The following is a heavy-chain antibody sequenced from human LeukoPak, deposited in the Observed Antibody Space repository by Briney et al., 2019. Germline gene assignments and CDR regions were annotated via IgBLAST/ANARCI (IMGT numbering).Heavy chain of an antibody. V-gene: IGHV1-58*01. CDR2: IVVGSGDA. J-gene: IGHJ4*02. CDR1: GFTLVNSA. CDR3: AADRHLGATTGFGF. D-gene: IGHD1-26*01. Sequence: GASVKVSCKASGFTLVNSAVHWVRQARGQSLEWLGWIVVGSGDARYAQRFQERLTITRDKSTSTAYMELSSLRSEDTAVYYCAADRHLGATTGFGFWGQGTLVTVSS.